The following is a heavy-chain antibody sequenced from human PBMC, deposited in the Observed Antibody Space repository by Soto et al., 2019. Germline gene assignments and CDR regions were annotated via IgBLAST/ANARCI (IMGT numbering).Heavy chain of an antibody. J-gene: IGHJ4*02. V-gene: IGHV4-34*01. D-gene: IGHD6-13*01. CDR2: INHSGST. CDR1: GGSFSGYY. CDR3: ARCGRQQLLPTPISYTLDY. Sequence: SETLSLTCTVYGGSFSGYYWSWIRQPPGKGLEGIGEINHSGSTNYNPSLKSRVTISVDMSKNQFSLKLSSVTAADTAVYSCARCGRQQLLPTPISYTLDYWGQGTLVTVSS.